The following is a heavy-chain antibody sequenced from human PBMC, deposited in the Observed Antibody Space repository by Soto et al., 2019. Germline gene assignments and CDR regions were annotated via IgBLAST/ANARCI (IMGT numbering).Heavy chain of an antibody. Sequence: SETLSLTCAVSGGFISSGGYSWSWIRQSPGKGLEWIGYISHSGSTYYNPPLKSRVTMSVDGSKNQFSLKLSSVTAADTAVYYCARSHFDTSGIRVWYFDYWGQGTLVTVSS. CDR2: ISHSGST. D-gene: IGHD3-22*01. V-gene: IGHV4-30-2*06. CDR1: GGFISSGGYS. CDR3: ARSHFDTSGIRVWYFDY. J-gene: IGHJ4*02.